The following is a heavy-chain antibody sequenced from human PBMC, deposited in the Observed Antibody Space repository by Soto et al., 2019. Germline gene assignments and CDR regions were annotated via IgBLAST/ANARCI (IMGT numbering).Heavy chain of an antibody. CDR2: IVVGSGNT. J-gene: IGHJ4*02. V-gene: IGHV1-58*01. CDR3: VADPYYYDSSNYYSFDY. D-gene: IGHD3-22*01. Sequence: QRQLVESGPEVKKPGTSVKVSCKASGFTFTSSTVQWVRQARGQRLEWIGWIVVGSGNTNYAQKCQERVTITGDMSTSTAYLELSSLRSEDTAVYYCVADPYYYDSSNYYSFDYWGQGTLVTVSS. CDR1: GFTFTSST.